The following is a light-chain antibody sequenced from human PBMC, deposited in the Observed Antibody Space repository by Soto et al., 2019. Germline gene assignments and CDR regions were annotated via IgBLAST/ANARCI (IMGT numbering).Light chain of an antibody. CDR1: QGVISN. J-gene: IGKJ1*01. CDR2: GAS. Sequence: EVVLTQSPATLSVSLGERANLSCRASQGVISNLAWYQQMPGQAPRVLIYGASTRATGIPARFIGSGSGTQFTHAISSMQSEDAAVYYCQKYDDWARTFGLRTKMEIK. CDR3: QKYDDWART. V-gene: IGKV3-15*01.